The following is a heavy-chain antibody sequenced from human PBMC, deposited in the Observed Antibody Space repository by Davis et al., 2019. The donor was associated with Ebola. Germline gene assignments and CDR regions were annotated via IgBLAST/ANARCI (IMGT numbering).Heavy chain of an antibody. Sequence: ASVKVSCKASGYLFSSYYTHWVRQAPGQGLEWMGWITTYNGNTNYAQNVQDRVTMTTDTSTNTAYMELRNLRSDDTGVYYCARGTSGSFDYWGQGTLVTVSS. CDR3: ARGTSGSFDY. CDR2: ITTYNGNT. D-gene: IGHD2-2*01. CDR1: GYLFSSYY. J-gene: IGHJ4*02. V-gene: IGHV1-18*04.